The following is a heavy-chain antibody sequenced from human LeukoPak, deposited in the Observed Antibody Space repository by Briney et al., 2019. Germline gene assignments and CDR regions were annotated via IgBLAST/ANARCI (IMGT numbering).Heavy chain of an antibody. D-gene: IGHD3-22*01. Sequence: SGGSLRLSCAASGFTVSSNYMSWVRQAPGKGLEWVSVIYSGGSTYYADSVKGRFTISRDNSKNTLYLQMNSLRAEDTAVYYCASRDSSGYYLYWGQGTLVTVSS. J-gene: IGHJ4*02. CDR1: GFTVSSNY. CDR3: ASRDSSGYYLY. V-gene: IGHV3-66*01. CDR2: IYSGGST.